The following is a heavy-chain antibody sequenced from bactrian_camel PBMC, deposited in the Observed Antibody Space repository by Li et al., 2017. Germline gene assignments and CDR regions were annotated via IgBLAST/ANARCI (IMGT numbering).Heavy chain of an antibody. CDR3: AAETLSQDCYYSDSLAAYEYNY. D-gene: IGHD4*01. Sequence: HVQLVESGGGSVQAGGSLRLSCVASTYTDSTYCLAWFRQGPGQGREAVALVDLDENGSASYAESVKGRFTISQDKVTKSHDLQMTSLKPEDTGVYYCAAETLSQDCYYSDSLAAYEYNYWGQGTQVTVS. CDR1: TYTDSTYC. V-gene: IGHV3S26*01. J-gene: IGHJ4*01. CDR2: VDLDENGSA.